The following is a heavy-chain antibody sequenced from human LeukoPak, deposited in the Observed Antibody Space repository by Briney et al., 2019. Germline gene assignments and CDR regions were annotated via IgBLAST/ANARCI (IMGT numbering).Heavy chain of an antibody. Sequence: PGGSLRLSCAASGFTVSSNYMSWVRQAPGKGLEWVSVIYSGGSTYYADSVKGRFTISRDNSKNTLYLQMNSLKTEDTAVYYCANFFGNNFGFWGQGTLVTVSS. CDR1: GFTVSSNY. V-gene: IGHV3-53*01. D-gene: IGHD5-24*01. CDR2: IYSGGST. J-gene: IGHJ4*02. CDR3: ANFFGNNFGF.